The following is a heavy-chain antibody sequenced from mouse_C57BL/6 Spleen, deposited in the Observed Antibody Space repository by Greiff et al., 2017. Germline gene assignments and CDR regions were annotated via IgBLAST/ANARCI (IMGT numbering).Heavy chain of an antibody. CDR1: GYTFTSYW. J-gene: IGHJ2*01. CDR3: AMQYYGSSYEGYFDY. V-gene: IGHV1-50*01. Sequence: QVQLQQPGAELVKPGASVKLSCKASGYTFTSYWMQWVKQRPGQGLEWIGEIDPSDSYTNYNQKFKGKATLTVDTSSSTAYMQLSSLTSEDSAGYYCAMQYYGSSYEGYFDYWGQGTTLTVSS. D-gene: IGHD1-1*01. CDR2: IDPSDSYT.